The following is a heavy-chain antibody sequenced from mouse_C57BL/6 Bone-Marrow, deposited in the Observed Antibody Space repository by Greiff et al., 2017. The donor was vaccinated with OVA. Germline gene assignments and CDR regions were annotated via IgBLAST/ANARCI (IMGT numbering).Heavy chain of an antibody. J-gene: IGHJ2*01. D-gene: IGHD3-2*02. V-gene: IGHV1-54*01. CDR1: GYAFTNYL. Sequence: VQLQQSGAELVRPGTSVKVSCKASGYAFTNYLIEWVKQRPGQGLEWIGVINPGSGGTNYNEKFKGKATLTADKSSSTAYMQLSSLTSEDSAVYCCARAAQATDYWGQGTTLTVSS. CDR2: INPGSGGT. CDR3: ARAAQATDY.